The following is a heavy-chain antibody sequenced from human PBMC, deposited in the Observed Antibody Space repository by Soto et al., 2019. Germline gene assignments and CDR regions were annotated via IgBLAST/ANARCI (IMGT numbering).Heavy chain of an antibody. CDR3: AHVYGGYDNFAH. D-gene: IGHD5-12*01. V-gene: IGHV2-5*02. J-gene: IGHJ4*02. CDR1: GFSLSTSGVG. CDR2: IYWDDDK. Sequence: QITLKESGPTLVKPTQTLTLTCTFSGFSLSTSGVGVGWIRQPPGKALEWLALIYWDDDKRYSPSLKSRHTITKDTSKNQVVLTMTNMDPVDTATYYCAHVYGGYDNFAHWGQGTLVTVSS.